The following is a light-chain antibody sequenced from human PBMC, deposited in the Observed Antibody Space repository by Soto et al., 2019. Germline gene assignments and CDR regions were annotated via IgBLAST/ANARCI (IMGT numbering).Light chain of an antibody. CDR3: QQYDSYSIT. V-gene: IGKV1-9*01. CDR2: AAS. J-gene: IGKJ5*01. CDR1: RGISSY. Sequence: IQLTQSPSSLSASVVSRVPITCRASRGISSYLAWHQQRPGKAPKLLIYAASTRQSGVPARFSGSGSGTEFTLTISRLQPDDFAAYYCQQYDSYSITFGQGTRLEIK.